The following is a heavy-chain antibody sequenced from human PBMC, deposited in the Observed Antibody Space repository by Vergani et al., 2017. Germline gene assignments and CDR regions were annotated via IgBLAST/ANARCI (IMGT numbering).Heavy chain of an antibody. CDR3: AKDRVQLWIDAFDI. Sequence: QVQLVESGGGVVQPGGSLRLSCAASGFTFSSYGMHWVRQAPGKGLEWVAFIRYDGSNKYYADSVKGRFTISRDNSKNTLYLQMNSLRAEDTAVYYFAKDRVQLWIDAFDIWGQGTMVTVSS. J-gene: IGHJ3*02. CDR2: IRYDGSNK. CDR1: GFTFSSYG. V-gene: IGHV3-30*02. D-gene: IGHD5-18*01.